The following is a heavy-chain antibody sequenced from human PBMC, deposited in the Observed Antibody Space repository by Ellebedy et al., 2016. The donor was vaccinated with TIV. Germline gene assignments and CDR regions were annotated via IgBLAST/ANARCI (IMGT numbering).Heavy chain of an antibody. V-gene: IGHV6-1*01. CDR1: GDSVSSNRAA. CDR3: ARNGALAGDGEVDV. Sequence: SQTLSLTCAISGDSVSSNRAAWNWIRQSPSRGLEWLGRTYYRSKWYNDYAVSVKGRITVNPDTSKNQFSLQLNSVTPEDTAVYYGARNGALAGDGEVDVWGQGTTVTVSS. J-gene: IGHJ6*02. CDR2: TYYRSKWYN. D-gene: IGHD6-19*01.